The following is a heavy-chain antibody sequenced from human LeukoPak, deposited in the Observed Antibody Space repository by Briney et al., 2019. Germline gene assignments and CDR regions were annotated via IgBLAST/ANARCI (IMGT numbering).Heavy chain of an antibody. V-gene: IGHV3-48*03. CDR1: GFTLSSYE. CDR2: ISSSGSVI. J-gene: IGHJ4*02. CDR3: ARDRRYTYGYYFDY. D-gene: IGHD5-18*01. Sequence: GGSLRLSCVASGFTLSSYEMNWARQAPGKGLEWVSYISSSGSVIYYADSVKGRFTIYRDNAKNSLYLQMNSLRAEDTAVYYCARDRRYTYGYYFDYWGQGTLVTVSS.